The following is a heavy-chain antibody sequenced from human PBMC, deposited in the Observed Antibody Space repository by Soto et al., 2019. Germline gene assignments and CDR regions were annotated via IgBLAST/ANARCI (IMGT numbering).Heavy chain of an antibody. CDR3: ARRYGDCFDY. V-gene: IGHV4-61*05. CDR1: RGYLTSSCCATNCS. Sequence: SETLSLTCPVSRGYLTSSCCATNCSWAWIRQPPGKGLEWIGYIYYSGSTNYNPSLKSRVTISVDTSKNQFSLNLSSVTAADTAVYYCARRYGDCFDYWGQGTLVTVSS. CDR2: IYYSGST. J-gene: IGHJ4*02. D-gene: IGHD4-17*01.